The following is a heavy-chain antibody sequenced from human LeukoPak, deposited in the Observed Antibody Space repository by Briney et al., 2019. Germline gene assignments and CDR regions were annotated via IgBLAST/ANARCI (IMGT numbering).Heavy chain of an antibody. CDR1: GFTFSSYG. Sequence: GRSLRLSCAASGFTFSSYGMHWVRQAPGKGLDWVAVISYDGSNKYYADSVKGRFTISRDNSKNTLYLQMNSLRAEDTALYYCAKDLVDILTGYGPSYYYYYGMDVWGQGTTVTVSS. D-gene: IGHD3-9*01. J-gene: IGHJ6*02. V-gene: IGHV3-30*18. CDR3: AKDLVDILTGYGPSYYYYYGMDV. CDR2: ISYDGSNK.